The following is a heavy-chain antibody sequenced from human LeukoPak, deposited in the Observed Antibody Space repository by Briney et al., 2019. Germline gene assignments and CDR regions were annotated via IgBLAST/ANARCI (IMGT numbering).Heavy chain of an antibody. V-gene: IGHV1-8*01. Sequence: GASVKVSCKASGYTFTSYDINWVRQATGQGLEWMGWMNPNSGNTGYAQKFQGRVTMTRNTSISTAYMELSSLRSDDTAVYYCARYSGVDTARRETHSFDYWGQGTLVTVSS. J-gene: IGHJ4*02. D-gene: IGHD5-18*01. CDR3: ARYSGVDTARRETHSFDY. CDR2: MNPNSGNT. CDR1: GYTFTSYD.